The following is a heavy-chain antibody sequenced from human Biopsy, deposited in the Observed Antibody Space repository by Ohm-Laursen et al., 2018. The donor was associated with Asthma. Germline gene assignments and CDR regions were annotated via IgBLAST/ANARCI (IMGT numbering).Heavy chain of an antibody. Sequence: TLSLTCVVSGGSISSGGFSWTWIRQPPGKGLEWIGYMFHRGTTHYNPSLTSRVTISLDRSKNQFSLKLTSVTAADTAMYYCARDYGDYVWRAFDIWGQGTMVTVSS. CDR3: ARDYGDYVWRAFDI. D-gene: IGHD4-17*01. CDR1: GGSISSGGFS. V-gene: IGHV4-30-2*01. CDR2: MFHRGTT. J-gene: IGHJ3*02.